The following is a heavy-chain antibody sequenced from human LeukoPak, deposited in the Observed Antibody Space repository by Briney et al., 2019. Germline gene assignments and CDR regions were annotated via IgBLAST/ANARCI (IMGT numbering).Heavy chain of an antibody. D-gene: IGHD6-19*01. V-gene: IGHV1-69*04. CDR3: ARDKACGSGWYPY. Sequence: ASVKVSCKASGGTFSSYAISWVRQAPGQGLEWMGRIIPILGIANYAQKFQGRVTITADKSTSTAYMELSSLRSEDTAVYYCARDKACGSGWYPYWGQGTLVTVSS. CDR1: GGTFSSYA. J-gene: IGHJ4*02. CDR2: IIPILGIA.